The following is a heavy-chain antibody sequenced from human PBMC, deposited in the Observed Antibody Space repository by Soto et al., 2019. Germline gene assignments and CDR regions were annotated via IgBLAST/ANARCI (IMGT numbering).Heavy chain of an antibody. CDR1: GDTDTNYV. CDR3: EAEMTFGKLSVV. D-gene: IGHD3-16*02. Sequence: QVQLVQSGAEVKKPWSSVKVSCKASGDTDTNYVISWVRQAPGQGLEWMGGIFPKFGTTYAAQKLQDRLTITADESTSTVYMQLSRLRLDATAVYYCEAEMTFGKLSVVWGQGTTVTVSS. J-gene: IGHJ6*02. V-gene: IGHV1-69*01. CDR2: IFPKFGTT.